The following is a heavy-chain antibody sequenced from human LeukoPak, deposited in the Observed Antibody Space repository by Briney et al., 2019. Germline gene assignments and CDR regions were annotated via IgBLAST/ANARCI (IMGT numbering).Heavy chain of an antibody. CDR1: GFTFSSYA. CDR3: AKSGAGASYYYMDV. D-gene: IGHD7-27*01. J-gene: IGHJ6*03. Sequence: PGGSLRLSCAASGFTFSSYAMSWVRQAPGKGLEWVSSVTGSGGSTYYADSVKGRFTISRDNSKNALYLQMNSLRAEDTALYYCAKSGAGASYYYMDVWGKGTTVIVSS. V-gene: IGHV3-23*01. CDR2: VTGSGGST.